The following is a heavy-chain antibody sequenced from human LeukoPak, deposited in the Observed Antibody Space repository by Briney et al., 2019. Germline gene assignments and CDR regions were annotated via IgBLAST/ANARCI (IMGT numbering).Heavy chain of an antibody. CDR3: ARGEGGYNYAF. CDR2: INPADSDT. CDR1: GYSFTSYW. J-gene: IGHJ4*02. V-gene: IGHV5-51*01. D-gene: IGHD5-24*01. Sequence: GESLKISCKASGYSFTSYWIAWVRQMPGKGLEWMGIINPADSDTRYSLSIQGQVTISADRSISTAYLQWSSLKASDTAMYYRARGEGGYNYAFWGQGTLVSVSS.